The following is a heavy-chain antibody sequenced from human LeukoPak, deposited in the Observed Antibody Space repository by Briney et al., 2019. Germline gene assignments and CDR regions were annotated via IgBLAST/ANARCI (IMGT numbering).Heavy chain of an antibody. CDR2: ISSSSSYI. D-gene: IGHD4-17*01. V-gene: IGHV3-21*01. J-gene: IGHJ4*02. CDR3: AGGHDYGDFYYFDY. Sequence: PGGSLRLSCAASGFTFSSYSMNWVRQAPGKGLEWVSSISSSSSYIYYADSVKGRFTISRDNAKNSLYLQMSSLRAEDTAVYYCAGGHDYGDFYYFDYWGQGNLVTVSS. CDR1: GFTFSSYS.